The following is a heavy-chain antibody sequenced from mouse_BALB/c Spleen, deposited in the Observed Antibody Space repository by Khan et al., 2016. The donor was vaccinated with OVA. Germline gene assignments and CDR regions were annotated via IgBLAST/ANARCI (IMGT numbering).Heavy chain of an antibody. CDR3: AGSGYEAWFAY. CDR1: GFNIKDYY. V-gene: IGHV14-1*02. CDR2: IDPGNGNT. J-gene: IGHJ3*01. Sequence: VQLQQSGTELVRPGASVKLSCKASGFNIKDYYIHWVKQRPEQGLEWIGWIDPGNGNTTYDPKFQGKASITADTSSNTAYLQLSSLASEDTAVEYCAGSGYEAWFAYWGQGTLVTVSA. D-gene: IGHD2-3*01.